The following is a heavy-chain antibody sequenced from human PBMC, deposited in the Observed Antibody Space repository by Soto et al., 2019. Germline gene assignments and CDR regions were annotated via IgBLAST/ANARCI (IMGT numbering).Heavy chain of an antibody. CDR1: ACTFSSYA. J-gene: IGHJ5*02. Sequence: SVKVSCNASACTFSSYAISWGRQAPGQGLEWMGGIIPIFGKANYAQKFQGRVTITADESTSTAYMELNSLRVEDTAVYYCARSPTRTNYADRFDPWGQGTMVTVSS. V-gene: IGHV1-69*13. CDR3: ARSPTRTNYADRFDP. CDR2: IIPIFGKA. D-gene: IGHD4-4*01.